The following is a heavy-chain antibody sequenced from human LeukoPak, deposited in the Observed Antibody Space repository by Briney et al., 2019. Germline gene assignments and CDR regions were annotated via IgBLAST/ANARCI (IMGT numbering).Heavy chain of an antibody. CDR3: AGGGFLEWLLPN. V-gene: IGHV1-2*02. Sequence: ASVKVSCKASGYTFTGYYMHWVRQAPGQGLEWMGWINPNSGGTNYARKFQGRVTMTRDTSISTAYMELSRLRSDDTAVYYCAGGGFLEWLLPNWGQGTLVTVSS. J-gene: IGHJ4*02. CDR1: GYTFTGYY. D-gene: IGHD3-3*01. CDR2: INPNSGGT.